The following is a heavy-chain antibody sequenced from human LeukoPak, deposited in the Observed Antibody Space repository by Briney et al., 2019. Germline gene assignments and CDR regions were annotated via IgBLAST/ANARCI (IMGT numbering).Heavy chain of an antibody. CDR1: GIIFSPHS. V-gene: IGHV3-21*01. D-gene: IGHD6-13*01. J-gene: IGHJ4*02. Sequence: GGSLRLSCAASGIIFSPHSMNWVRQAPGKGLEWVSSISNSGTYIYYGDSVKGRFTISRDNAKNSVYLQMNSLRAEDTAVYYCARDKAMGGVAAAGMDYWGQGTLVTVSS. CDR3: ARDKAMGGVAAAGMDY. CDR2: ISNSGTYI.